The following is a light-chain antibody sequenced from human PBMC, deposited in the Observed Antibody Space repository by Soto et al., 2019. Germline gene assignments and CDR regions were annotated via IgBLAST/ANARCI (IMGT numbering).Light chain of an antibody. CDR1: QSVRSSN. J-gene: IGKJ2*01. CDR3: QQYGSSPRT. Sequence: EIVLTQSPGTLSLSPGERTTLSCRASQSVRSSNLAWYQQKPGQAPRLLIYGASSRATCIPDRFSGSGSGTDFTLTISRLEPEDFAVYYCQQYGSSPRTFGQGTKLEIK. CDR2: GAS. V-gene: IGKV3-20*01.